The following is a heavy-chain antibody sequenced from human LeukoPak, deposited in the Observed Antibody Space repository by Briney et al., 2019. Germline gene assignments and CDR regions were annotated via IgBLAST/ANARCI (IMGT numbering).Heavy chain of an antibody. V-gene: IGHV1-2*02. CDR2: INPNSGGT. Sequence: ASVKVPCKASGYTFTGYYMHWVRQAPGQGLEWMGWINPNSGGTNYAQKFQGRVTMTRDTSISTAYMELSRLRSDDTAVYYCARVDTMIVVGFDYWGQGTLVTVSS. CDR1: GYTFTGYY. D-gene: IGHD3-22*01. J-gene: IGHJ4*02. CDR3: ARVDTMIVVGFDY.